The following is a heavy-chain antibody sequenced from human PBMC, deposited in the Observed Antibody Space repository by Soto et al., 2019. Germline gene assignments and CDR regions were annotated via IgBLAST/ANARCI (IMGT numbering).Heavy chain of an antibody. J-gene: IGHJ4*02. Sequence: EVQLVESGGGLVQPGGSLKLSCAASGFTFSGSAMHWVRQASGKGLEWVGRIRSKANSYATAYAASVKGRFTISRDDSKDTAYLQMNSLKTEDTAVYYCTGVSGSYLQYDYWGQGTLVTVSS. CDR3: TGVSGSYLQYDY. V-gene: IGHV3-73*01. CDR1: GFTFSGSA. D-gene: IGHD1-26*01. CDR2: IRSKANSYAT.